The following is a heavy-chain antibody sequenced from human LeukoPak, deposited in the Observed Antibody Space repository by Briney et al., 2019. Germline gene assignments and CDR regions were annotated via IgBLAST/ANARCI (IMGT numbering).Heavy chain of an antibody. CDR2: IYHSGST. J-gene: IGHJ4*02. CDR3: AGEMVRGVIPFDY. Sequence: SGTLSLTCAVSGGSISSSNWWSWVRQPPGKGLEWIGEIYHSGSTNYNPSLKSRVTISVDTSKNQFSLKLSSVTAADTAVYYCAGEMVRGVIPFDYWGQGTLVTVSS. CDR1: GGSISSSNW. V-gene: IGHV4-4*02. D-gene: IGHD3-10*01.